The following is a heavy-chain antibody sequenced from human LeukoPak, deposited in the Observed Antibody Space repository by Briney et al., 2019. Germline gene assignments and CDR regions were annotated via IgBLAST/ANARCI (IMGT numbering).Heavy chain of an antibody. CDR2: ISGSGGST. J-gene: IGHJ6*02. CDR1: GLTFSSYA. D-gene: IGHD2-15*01. CDR3: AKFLLGSPQYGMDV. V-gene: IGHV3-23*01. Sequence: GGSLRLSCAASGLTFSSYAMSWVRQAPGKGLEWVSAISGSGGSTYYADSVKGRFTISRDNSKNTLYLQMNGLSAEDTAVYYCAKFLLGSPQYGMDVWGQGTTVTVSS.